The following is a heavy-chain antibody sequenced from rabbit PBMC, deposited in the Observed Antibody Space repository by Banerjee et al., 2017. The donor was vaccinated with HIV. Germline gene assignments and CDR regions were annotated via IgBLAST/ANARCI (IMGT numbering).Heavy chain of an antibody. D-gene: IGHD4-2*01. V-gene: IGHV1S40*01. CDR1: GFSFSSGYD. Sequence: QSLEESGGDLVQPEGSLTLTCTASGFSFSSGYDMCWVRQAPGKGLEWIACIYAGSSGSTYYASWAKGRFTISKTSSTTVTLQMTSLTAADTATYFCARGYAGFAGYGLHRGMDLWGPGTLVTVS. CDR3: ARGYAGFAGYGLHRGMDL. J-gene: IGHJ6*01. CDR2: IYAGSSGST.